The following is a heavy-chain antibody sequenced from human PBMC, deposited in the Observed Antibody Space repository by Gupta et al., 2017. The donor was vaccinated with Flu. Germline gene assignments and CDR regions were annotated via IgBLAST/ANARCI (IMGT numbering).Heavy chain of an antibody. J-gene: IGHJ4*02. D-gene: IGHD3-10*01. CDR2: ISDGGSNK. CDR1: GFHFSSFA. CDR3: AKDLGGSGTYYTFES. Sequence: QVQLVESGGGVVQPGRSLRLSCVAYGFHFSSFAMHWVRQAPGKGLEWVAVISDGGSNKNYADSVMGRFTISRDTSKNTLFLQMNSLRPEDAAVYYCAKDLGGSGTYYTFESWGQGTLVTVSS. V-gene: IGHV3-30*18.